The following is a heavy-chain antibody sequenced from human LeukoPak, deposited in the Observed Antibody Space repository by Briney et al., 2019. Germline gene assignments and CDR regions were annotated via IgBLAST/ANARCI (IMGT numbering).Heavy chain of an antibody. CDR1: GFTFDDYA. CDR3: AKSVEAAVAGAIDY. CDR2: ISWNSGSI. Sequence: GRSLGLSCAASGFTFDDYAMHWVRQAPGKGLEWVSGISWNSGSIGYADSVKGQFTISRDNAKNSLYLQMNSLRAEDTALYYCAKSVEAAVAGAIDYWGQGTLVTVSS. V-gene: IGHV3-9*01. D-gene: IGHD6-19*01. J-gene: IGHJ4*02.